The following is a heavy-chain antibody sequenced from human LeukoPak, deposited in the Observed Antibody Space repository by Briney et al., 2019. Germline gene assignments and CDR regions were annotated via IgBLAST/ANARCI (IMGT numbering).Heavy chain of an antibody. J-gene: IGHJ4*02. Sequence: PGGSLRLSCSASGFTFSSYGMHWVRQAPGKGLEYVSAISSNGGSTYYADSVKGRFTISRDNSKKTLYLQMSSLRAEDPAVYYCVKRKSIFGVVIDYYFDYWGQGTLVTVSS. D-gene: IGHD3-3*01. CDR2: ISSNGGST. CDR1: GFTFSSYG. CDR3: VKRKSIFGVVIDYYFDY. V-gene: IGHV3-64D*09.